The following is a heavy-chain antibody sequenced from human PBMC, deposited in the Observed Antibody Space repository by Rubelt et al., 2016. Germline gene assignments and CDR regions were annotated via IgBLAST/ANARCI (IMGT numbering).Heavy chain of an antibody. CDR3: ARTSSSSCDY. CDR2: ISSTSSYI. J-gene: IGHJ4*02. V-gene: IGHV3-21*01. D-gene: IGHD6-6*01. CDR1: GFTFSNYR. Sequence: GGGLVKPGWSLRLSCAASGFTFSNYRMTWVRQAPGKVLEWVSSISSTSSYIYYADSVQGRFTISRDNAKNSLYLQMNSLRDDDTAVYYCARTSSSSCDYWGQGTLVTVSS.